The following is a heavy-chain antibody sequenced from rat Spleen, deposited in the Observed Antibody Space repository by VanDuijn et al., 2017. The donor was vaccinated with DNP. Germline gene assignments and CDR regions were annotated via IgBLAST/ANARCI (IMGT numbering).Heavy chain of an antibody. J-gene: IGHJ3*01. CDR1: GFTFSGYY. Sequence: EVQLVESGGGLVQPGRSLKLSCAASGFTFSGYYMAWIRQAPTKGLEWVAYIRYDGGSTYYGDSVKGRFTISRDNAENALYLQMNSLTSEDMATYYCARPHYYSSGGFAYWGQGTLVTVSS. CDR3: ARPHYYSSGGFAY. V-gene: IGHV5-22*01. CDR2: IRYDGGST. D-gene: IGHD1-1*01.